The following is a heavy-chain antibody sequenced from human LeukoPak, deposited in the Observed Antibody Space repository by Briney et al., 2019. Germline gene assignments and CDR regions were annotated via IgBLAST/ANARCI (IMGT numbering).Heavy chain of an antibody. CDR1: GYTFTSYG. V-gene: IGHV1-18*01. CDR3: ARDGLRYSYGPGYSDY. D-gene: IGHD5-18*01. CDR2: ISAYNGNT. J-gene: IGHJ4*02. Sequence: ASVKVSCKASGYTFTSYGISWVRQAPGQGLEWMGWISAYNGNTNYAQKLQGRVTMTTDTSTSTAYMELRSLRSDDTAVYYCARDGLRYSYGPGYSDYWGQGTLVTVSS.